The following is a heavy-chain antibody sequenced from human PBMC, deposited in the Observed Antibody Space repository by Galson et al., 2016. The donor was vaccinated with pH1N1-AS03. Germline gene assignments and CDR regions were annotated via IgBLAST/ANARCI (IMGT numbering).Heavy chain of an antibody. Sequence: SLRLSCAASGFTFSTYAMGWVRQAPGKGLEWVSALGGSGSSTFYADSVKGRFTVPRDNSKNTLYLQLNSLSAEDTAVYSCAKFRGGHYPQYYFDYWGQGALVTVSS. CDR3: AKFRGGHYPQYYFDY. V-gene: IGHV3-23*01. J-gene: IGHJ4*02. CDR1: GFTFSTYA. CDR2: LGGSGSST. D-gene: IGHD2-15*01.